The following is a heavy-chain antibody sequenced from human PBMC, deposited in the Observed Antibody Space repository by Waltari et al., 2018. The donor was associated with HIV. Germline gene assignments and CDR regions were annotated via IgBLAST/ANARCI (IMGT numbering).Heavy chain of an antibody. V-gene: IGHV3-74*01. CDR3: ARGSRYYYFVY. CDR2: RSTAGNCV. J-gene: IGHJ4*02. CDR1: GFTFSSYW. Sequence: EVQLVESGGGLVQPGRPLRLSWAASGFTFSSYWMPWVCQVPAKGLAWIRCRSTAGNCVLSANSVRRRFTISSYNAKDTLKLLMCPLRVQGTAVCYCARGSRYYYFVYLSQVTRVTVSS. D-gene: IGHD3-22*01.